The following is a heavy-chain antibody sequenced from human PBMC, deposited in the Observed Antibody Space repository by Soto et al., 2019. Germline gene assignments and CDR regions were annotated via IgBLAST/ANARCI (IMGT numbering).Heavy chain of an antibody. CDR1: GGSISSYY. CDR2: IYSSGST. J-gene: IGHJ4*02. D-gene: IGHD3-10*01. Sequence: QVQLQESGPGLVKPSETLSLTCTVSGGSISSYYWSWIRQPPGKGLEWIGYIYSSGSTNYNPSLKSRVTISVDTSKNQFSLKLSSVTAADTAVYYCARLGSGPRVDYWGQGTLVTVSS. CDR3: ARLGSGPRVDY. V-gene: IGHV4-59*08.